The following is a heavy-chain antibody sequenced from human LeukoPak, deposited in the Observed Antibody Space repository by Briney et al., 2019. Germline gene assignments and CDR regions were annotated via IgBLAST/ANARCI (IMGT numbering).Heavy chain of an antibody. CDR2: ISYSGNT. CDR1: GGSISSYY. CDR3: AAGGWHTGGDY. J-gene: IGHJ4*02. V-gene: IGHV4-59*01. Sequence: SETLSLTCTVSGGSISSYYWSCIRQPPGKGLEWIGYISYSGNTNYNPSLKSRVTISADTSKNQFSLRLSSVTAADTAVYYCAAGGWHTGGDYWGQGTLVTVSS. D-gene: IGHD6-19*01.